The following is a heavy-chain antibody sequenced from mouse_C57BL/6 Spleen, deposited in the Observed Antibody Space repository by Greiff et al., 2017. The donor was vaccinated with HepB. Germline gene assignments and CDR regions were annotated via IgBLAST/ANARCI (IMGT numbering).Heavy chain of an antibody. CDR3: ARADTVVGGDWYLDD. Sequence: QVQLQQSGPELVKPGASVKISCKASGYAFSSSWMNWVKQRPGKGLEWIGRIYPGDGDTNYNGKFKGKATLTADKSSSTAYMQLSSLTSEDSAVYYGARADTVVGGDWYLDDWGKGTTVTVSS. J-gene: IGHJ1*03. V-gene: IGHV1-82*01. D-gene: IGHD1-1*01. CDR2: IYPGDGDT. CDR1: GYAFSSSW.